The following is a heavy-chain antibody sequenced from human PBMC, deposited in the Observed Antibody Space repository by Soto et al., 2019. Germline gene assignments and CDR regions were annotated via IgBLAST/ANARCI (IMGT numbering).Heavy chain of an antibody. CDR2: ISDSGGST. CDR3: AIRRSLAVDSSTRIDP. Sequence: GGSLRLSCAASGFSFSKYAMTWVRQAPGKGLEWVSVISDSGGSTYYADSVKGRFTISRDDSKNTLYLHMKSLRAEDTAVYYCAIRRSLAVDSSTRIDPWGKGTLVTSPQ. V-gene: IGHV3-23*01. CDR1: GFSFSKYA. J-gene: IGHJ5*02. D-gene: IGHD6-19*01.